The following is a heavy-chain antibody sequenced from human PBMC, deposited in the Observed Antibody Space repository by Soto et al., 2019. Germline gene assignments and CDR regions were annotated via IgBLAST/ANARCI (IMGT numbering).Heavy chain of an antibody. Sequence: EVKLLESGGGLVQPGGSLRLSCGASEFTFSSYTMSWVRQAPGKGLEWVSAISGSGDRTYYTDSVKGRFTISRDNSKKTLYLQMNSLRVEDTAVYYCAAPQWELLDWGQGTLVTVSS. CDR1: EFTFSSYT. CDR2: ISGSGDRT. V-gene: IGHV3-23*01. D-gene: IGHD1-26*01. J-gene: IGHJ4*02. CDR3: AAPQWELLD.